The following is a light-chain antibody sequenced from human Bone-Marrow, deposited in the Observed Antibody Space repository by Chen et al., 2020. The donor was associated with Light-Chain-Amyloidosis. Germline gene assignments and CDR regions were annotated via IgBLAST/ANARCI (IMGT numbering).Light chain of an antibody. CDR3: QSYQGSSQGV. CDR1: SGSIATNY. V-gene: IGLV6-57*01. J-gene: IGLJ3*02. CDR2: EDD. Sequence: NFMLTHPHSVSESPGKTVIISCTRSSGSIATNYVQWYQQRPGSSPTTVIYEDDQRPSGVADRFSGSIDRSSNSASLTISGLKTEDEADYYCQSYQGSSQGVFGGGTKLTVL.